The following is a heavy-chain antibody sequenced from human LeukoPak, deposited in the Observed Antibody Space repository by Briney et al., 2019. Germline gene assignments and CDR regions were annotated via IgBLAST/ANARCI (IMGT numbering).Heavy chain of an antibody. CDR3: ASQRSGWYNYYGMDV. D-gene: IGHD6-19*01. Sequence: PGGSLRLSCAASGFTFSSYWMSWVRQAPGTGLEWVANIKQDGSEKYYVDSVKGRFTISRDNAKNSLYLQMNSLRAEDTAVYYCASQRSGWYNYYGMDVWGQGTTVTVSS. V-gene: IGHV3-7*03. J-gene: IGHJ6*02. CDR1: GFTFSSYW. CDR2: IKQDGSEK.